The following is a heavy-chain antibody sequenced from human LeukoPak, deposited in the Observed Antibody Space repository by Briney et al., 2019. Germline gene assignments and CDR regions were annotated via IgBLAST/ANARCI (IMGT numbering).Heavy chain of an antibody. CDR1: GFTLSSYG. Sequence: PGRSLRLSCAASGFTLSSYGMHWVRQAPGKGLEWVAVIPYDGSNKYYADSVKGRFTISRDNSKNTLYLQMNSLRAEDTAVYYCAKDLNYYGSGSYYMDYWGQGTLVTVSS. J-gene: IGHJ4*02. V-gene: IGHV3-30*18. CDR2: IPYDGSNK. D-gene: IGHD3-10*01. CDR3: AKDLNYYGSGSYYMDY.